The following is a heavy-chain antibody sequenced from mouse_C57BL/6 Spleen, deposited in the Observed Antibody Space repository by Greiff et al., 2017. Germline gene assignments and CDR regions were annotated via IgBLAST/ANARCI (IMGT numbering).Heavy chain of an antibody. CDR1: GFTFTDYY. CDR2: IRNKANGYTT. CDR3: ARYPYSIYEDWFFDV. V-gene: IGHV7-3*01. J-gene: IGHJ1*03. D-gene: IGHD2-5*01. Sequence: EVQLVESGGGLVQPGGSLSLSCAASGFTFTDYYMSWVRQPPGKALEWLGFIRNKANGYTTEYSASVKGRFTISRDNSQSILYLQMNALRAEDSATYYCARYPYSIYEDWFFDVWGTGTTVTVSS.